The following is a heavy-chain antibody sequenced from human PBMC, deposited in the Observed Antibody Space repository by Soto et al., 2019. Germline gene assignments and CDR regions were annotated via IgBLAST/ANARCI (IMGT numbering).Heavy chain of an antibody. V-gene: IGHV3-30-3*01. CDR2: ISYDGSNK. Sequence: GGSLRLSCATSGFTFSSYAMHWVRQAPGKGLEWVAVISYDGSNKYYADSVKGRFTISRDNSKNTLYLQMNSLRAEDTAVYYCARDRYYDILTEVPQGWFDPWGQGTLVTVSS. CDR1: GFTFSSYA. J-gene: IGHJ5*02. D-gene: IGHD3-9*01. CDR3: ARDRYYDILTEVPQGWFDP.